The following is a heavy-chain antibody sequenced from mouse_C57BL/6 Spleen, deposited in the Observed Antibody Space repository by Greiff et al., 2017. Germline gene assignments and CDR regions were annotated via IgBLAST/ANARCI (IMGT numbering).Heavy chain of an antibody. Sequence: QVQLQQSGAELVKPGASVKISCKASGYAFSSYWMNWVKQRPGKGLGWIGQIYPGDGDTNYNGKFKGKATLTADKSSSTAYMQLSSLTSEDSAVYCCARNGPYYAMDYWGQGTSVTVSS. CDR1: GYAFSSYW. J-gene: IGHJ4*01. CDR2: IYPGDGDT. CDR3: ARNGPYYAMDY. D-gene: IGHD1-1*02. V-gene: IGHV1-80*01.